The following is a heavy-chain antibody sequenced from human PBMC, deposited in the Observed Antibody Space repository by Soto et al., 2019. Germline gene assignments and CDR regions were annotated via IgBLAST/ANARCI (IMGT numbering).Heavy chain of an antibody. V-gene: IGHV3-21*01. CDR2: ISSSSSYI. D-gene: IGHD3-10*01. J-gene: IGHJ6*02. CDR1: GFTFSSYS. Sequence: SCAASGFTFSSYSMNWVRQAPGKGLEWVSSISSSSSYIYYADSVKGRFTISRDNAKNSLYLQMNSLRAEDTAVYYCARRLLVRGTKENYYYYYGMDVWGQGTTVTVSS. CDR3: ARRLLVRGTKENYYYYYGMDV.